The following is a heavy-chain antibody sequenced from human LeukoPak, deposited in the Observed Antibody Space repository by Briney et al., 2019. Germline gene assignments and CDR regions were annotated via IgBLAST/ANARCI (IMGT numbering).Heavy chain of an antibody. CDR3: ARIPITIFGVVSYRNWFDP. CDR1: GGSISSSSYY. V-gene: IGHV4-39*01. J-gene: IGHJ5*02. Sequence: SETLSLTCTVSGGSISSSSYYWGWIRQPPGKGLECIGSIYYSGSTYYNPSLKSRVTISVDTSKNQFSLKLSSVTAADTAVYYCARIPITIFGVVSYRNWFDPWGQGTLVTVSS. CDR2: IYYSGST. D-gene: IGHD3-3*01.